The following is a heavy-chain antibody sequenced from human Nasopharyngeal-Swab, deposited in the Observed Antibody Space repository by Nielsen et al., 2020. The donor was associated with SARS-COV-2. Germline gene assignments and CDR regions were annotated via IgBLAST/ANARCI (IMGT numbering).Heavy chain of an antibody. CDR3: ARQFLYYYGMDV. V-gene: IGHV4-61*07. CDR2: IYYSGCT. J-gene: IGHJ6*02. D-gene: IGHD2-21*01. Sequence: WIRQPPGKGLEWIGYIYYSGCTNYNPSLKSRVTISVDTSKNQFSLKLSSVTAADTAVYYCARQFLYYYGMDVWGQGTTVTVSS.